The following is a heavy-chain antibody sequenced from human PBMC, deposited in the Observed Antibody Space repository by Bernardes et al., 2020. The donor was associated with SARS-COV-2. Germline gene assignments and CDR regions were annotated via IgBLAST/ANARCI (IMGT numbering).Heavy chain of an antibody. Sequence: SETLSLTCAVYGGSFTGYYWSWIRQPPGKGLEWIGEINHSGSTNYNPSLKSRLTISVETSKRQTSLKLTSVTTTDAAVYYCARGLTPMIRGLVKGPAKYFDLWGRGTLVTVSS. CDR2: INHSGST. D-gene: IGHD3-10*01. CDR1: GGSFTGYY. J-gene: IGHJ2*01. CDR3: ARGLTPMIRGLVKGPAKYFDL. V-gene: IGHV4-34*01.